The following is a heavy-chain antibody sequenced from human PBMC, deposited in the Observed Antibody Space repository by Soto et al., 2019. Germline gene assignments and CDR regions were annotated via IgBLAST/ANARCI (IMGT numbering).Heavy chain of an antibody. CDR2: ISWNSGSI. Sequence: GGSLRLSCAASGFTFDDYAMHWVRQAPGKGLEWVSGISWNSGSIGYADSVKGRFTISRDNAKNSLYLQMNSLRAEDTALYYCANGWFGDQDWPFGYWGQGTLVTVSS. J-gene: IGHJ4*02. V-gene: IGHV3-9*01. CDR1: GFTFDDYA. CDR3: ANGWFGDQDWPFGY. D-gene: IGHD3-10*01.